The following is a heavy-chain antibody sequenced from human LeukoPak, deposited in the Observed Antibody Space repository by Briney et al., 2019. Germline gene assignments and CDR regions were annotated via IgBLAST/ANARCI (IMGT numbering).Heavy chain of an antibody. CDR2: IKQDGSEK. Sequence: GGSLRLSCAASGFTFSSYWMSWVRQAPGKGLEWVANIKQDGSEKYYVDSVKGRFTISRDNSKNTLYLQMNSLRAEDTAVYYCARDGGSSGWNDAFDIWGQGTMVTVSS. D-gene: IGHD6-19*01. CDR3: ARDGGSSGWNDAFDI. CDR1: GFTFSSYW. J-gene: IGHJ3*02. V-gene: IGHV3-7*01.